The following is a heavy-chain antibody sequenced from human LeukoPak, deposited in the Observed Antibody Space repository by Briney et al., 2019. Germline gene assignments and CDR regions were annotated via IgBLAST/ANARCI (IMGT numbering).Heavy chain of an antibody. CDR3: AGGDWFGSLDY. CDR2: INPNSGGT. J-gene: IGHJ4*02. V-gene: IGHV1-2*02. CDR1: GYTFTRYY. Sequence: ASVKVSCKASGYTFTRYYMHWVRQAPGQGLEWMGWINPNSGGTNYAQKFQGRVTMTRDTSSSTAYMERSRLRSDDPAVYYCAGGDWFGSLDYWGQGTLVTVSS. D-gene: IGHD3-10*01.